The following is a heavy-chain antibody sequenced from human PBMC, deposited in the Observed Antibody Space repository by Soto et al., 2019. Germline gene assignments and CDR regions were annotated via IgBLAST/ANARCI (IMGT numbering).Heavy chain of an antibody. V-gene: IGHV3-53*01. D-gene: IGHD3-22*01. Sequence: GGSLRLSCRASGFIVSSNYMSWVRQAPGTGLEWVSIIYSSGSTDYADSVKGRFTISRDNSENTLFLQMNSLTAEDTAVYYCASNAYYVGSGYYYFGFWGPGTLVTVSS. CDR2: IYSSGST. J-gene: IGHJ4*02. CDR3: ASNAYYVGSGYYYFGF. CDR1: GFIVSSNY.